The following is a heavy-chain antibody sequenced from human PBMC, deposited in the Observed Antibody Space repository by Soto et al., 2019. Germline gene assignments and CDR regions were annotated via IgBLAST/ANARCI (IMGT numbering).Heavy chain of an antibody. Sequence: ASVKVSCKASGYTFTSYGISWVRQAPGQGLEWMGWISAYNGNTNYAQKLQGRVTMTTDTSTSTAYMELRSLRSDDTAVYYCARAEYCSGGSCSPGDYWGQGTLVTVSS. D-gene: IGHD2-15*01. CDR1: GYTFTSYG. J-gene: IGHJ4*02. CDR3: ARAEYCSGGSCSPGDY. CDR2: ISAYNGNT. V-gene: IGHV1-18*01.